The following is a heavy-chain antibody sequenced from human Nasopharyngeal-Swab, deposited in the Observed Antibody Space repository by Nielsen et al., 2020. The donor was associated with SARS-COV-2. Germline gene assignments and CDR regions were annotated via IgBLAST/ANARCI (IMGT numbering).Heavy chain of an antibody. CDR1: GFTFSSYE. V-gene: IGHV3-48*03. D-gene: IGHD3-22*01. Sequence: GGSLRLSCAASGFTFSSYEMNWARQAPGKGLEWVSYISSSGSTIYYADSVKGRFTISRDNAKNSLYLQMNSLRAEDTAVYYCAREERTPMIVVVIAHAFDIWGQGTMVTVSS. CDR2: ISSSGSTI. J-gene: IGHJ3*02. CDR3: AREERTPMIVVVIAHAFDI.